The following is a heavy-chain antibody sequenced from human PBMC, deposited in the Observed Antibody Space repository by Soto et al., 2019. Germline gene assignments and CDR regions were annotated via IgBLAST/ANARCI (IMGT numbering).Heavy chain of an antibody. D-gene: IGHD1-1*01. Sequence: QVQLVQSGAEVKKPGASVKVSCKASGYTFTGYYMHWVRQAPGQGLEWMGWINPNSGGTNYAQKFQGWVTMTRDTSISTAYMELSRLRSDDTAVYYCARGSMQLEPQRGTGRYYYYGMDVWGQGTTVTVSS. J-gene: IGHJ6*02. CDR3: ARGSMQLEPQRGTGRYYYYGMDV. CDR1: GYTFTGYY. CDR2: INPNSGGT. V-gene: IGHV1-2*04.